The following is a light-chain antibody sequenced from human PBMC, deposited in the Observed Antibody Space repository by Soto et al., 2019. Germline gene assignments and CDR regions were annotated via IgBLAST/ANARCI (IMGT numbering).Light chain of an antibody. J-gene: IGKJ1*01. CDR3: QQYNNWPPAGT. V-gene: IGKV3-15*01. CDR2: GAS. CDR1: QSVSSN. Sequence: EILMTQSPATLSLSPGEISTLSGRSGQSVSSNLAWYQQKPGQAPRLLIYGASTRATGIPARFSGSGSGTEFTLTISSLQSEDFAVYYCQQYNNWPPAGTFGQGTKVDIK.